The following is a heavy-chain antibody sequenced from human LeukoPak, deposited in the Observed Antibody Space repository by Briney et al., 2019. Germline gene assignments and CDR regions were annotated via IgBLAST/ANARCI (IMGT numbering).Heavy chain of an antibody. CDR1: GYILTNNW. CDR3: ARVGVVATEWLQGYFDC. J-gene: IGHJ4*02. V-gene: IGHV5-51*01. Sequence: NTGESLKISCKVSGYILTNNWIGWVRQVPGKGLEWMGLIYPGYSDAKYSPSFQGQVTFSVDKSISTAYLQWSSLKASDTAMYYCARVGVVATEWLQGYFDCWGQGTLVTISS. D-gene: IGHD2-15*01. CDR2: IYPGYSDA.